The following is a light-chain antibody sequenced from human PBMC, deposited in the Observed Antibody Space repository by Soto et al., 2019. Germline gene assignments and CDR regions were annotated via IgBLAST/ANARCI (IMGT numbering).Light chain of an antibody. CDR3: QQYHNWPRT. Sequence: EIVLTQSPATLSVSPGDRATLSCRASQSVRSYLAWYQQKPGQAPRLLIFGASTRATAIPARFSSSGSETEFTLTINSLQSEDSAIYYCQQYHNWPRTFGQGTRVEIK. CDR2: GAS. CDR1: QSVRSY. J-gene: IGKJ1*01. V-gene: IGKV3D-15*01.